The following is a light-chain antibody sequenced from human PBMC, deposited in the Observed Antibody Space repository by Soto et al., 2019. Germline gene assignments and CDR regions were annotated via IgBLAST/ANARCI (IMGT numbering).Light chain of an antibody. CDR2: GAS. CDR1: QSVSNN. V-gene: IGKV3-15*01. Sequence: EIVMTQSPGTLSVSPGERATLFCRASQSVSNNLAWYQQKPGQAPRLLIYGASTRATGLPARFSGSGFGTEFTLTISSLQSEDFAIYYCQQRSNWPITFGQGTRLEIK. J-gene: IGKJ5*01. CDR3: QQRSNWPIT.